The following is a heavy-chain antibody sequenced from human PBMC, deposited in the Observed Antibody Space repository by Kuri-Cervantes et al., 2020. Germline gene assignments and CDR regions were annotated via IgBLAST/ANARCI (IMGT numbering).Heavy chain of an antibody. CDR3: ARFGGATDH. V-gene: IGHV3-11*01. D-gene: IGHD1-26*01. J-gene: IGHJ4*02. CDR2: ISTTGTTM. CDR1: GFTFSDYY. Sequence: LTCAASGFTFSDYYMSWIRQAPGKGLEWVSYISTTGTTMYYADSVKGRFTISRDNAKNSLYLQMNSLRIEDTAVYYCARFGGATDHWGQGTLVTVSS.